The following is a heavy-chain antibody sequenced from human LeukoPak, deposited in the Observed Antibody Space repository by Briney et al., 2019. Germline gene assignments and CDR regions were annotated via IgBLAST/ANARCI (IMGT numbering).Heavy chain of an antibody. CDR3: ARGFDY. CDR2: ISSSTII. CDR1: GFTFSSYS. Sequence: QTGGSLRLSCVASGFTFSSYSMNWVRQAPRKGLEWVSYISSSTIIYYADPVKGRFTISRDNAKNSLYLQMNSLRAEDTGVYYCARGFDYWGQGTLVTVSS. J-gene: IGHJ4*02. V-gene: IGHV3-48*01.